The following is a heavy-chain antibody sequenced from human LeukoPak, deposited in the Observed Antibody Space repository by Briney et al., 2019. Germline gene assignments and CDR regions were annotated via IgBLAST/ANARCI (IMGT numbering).Heavy chain of an antibody. CDR3: ARQFEKQLAWRGAFDI. Sequence: SETLSLTCTVSGGSISSSSYYWGWIRQPPGKGLEWIGSIYYSGSTYYNPSLKSRVTISVDASKNQFSLKLSPVTAADTAVYYCARQFEKQLAWRGAFDIWGQGTMVTVSS. CDR1: GGSISSSSYY. J-gene: IGHJ3*02. CDR2: IYYSGST. V-gene: IGHV4-39*01. D-gene: IGHD6-13*01.